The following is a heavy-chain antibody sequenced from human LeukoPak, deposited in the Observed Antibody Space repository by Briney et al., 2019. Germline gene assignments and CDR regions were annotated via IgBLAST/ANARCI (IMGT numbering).Heavy chain of an antibody. CDR3: ARGTVEMATISYFDY. CDR1: GGSISSGGYY. D-gene: IGHD5-24*01. J-gene: IGHJ4*02. CDR2: IYHSGST. Sequence: SETLSLTCTVSGGSISSGGYYWSWIRQHPGKGLEWIGYIYHSGSTYYNPSLKSRVTISVDRSKNQFSLKLSSVTAAGTAVYYCARGTVEMATISYFDYWGQGTLVTVSS. V-gene: IGHV4-31*03.